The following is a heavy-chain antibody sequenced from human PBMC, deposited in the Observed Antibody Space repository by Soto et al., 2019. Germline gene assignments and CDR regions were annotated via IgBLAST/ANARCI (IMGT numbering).Heavy chain of an antibody. Sequence: QVQLVQSGAEVKKPGASVKVSCKASGYTFTSYYMHWVRQAPGQGLEWMGIINPSGGSTSYAQKFQGRVTMTRDTSTSTGYMELSRLRSEDTAVYYCARDNRTSFYYYYGMDVWGQGTTVTVSS. CDR3: ARDNRTSFYYYYGMDV. CDR1: GYTFTSYY. V-gene: IGHV1-46*01. J-gene: IGHJ6*02. D-gene: IGHD1-26*01. CDR2: INPSGGST.